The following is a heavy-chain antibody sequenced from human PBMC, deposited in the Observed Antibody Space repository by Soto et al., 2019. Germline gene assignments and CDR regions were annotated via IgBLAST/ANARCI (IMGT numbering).Heavy chain of an antibody. J-gene: IGHJ4*02. CDR3: ARESLKETITMTVVIDH. CDR1: GGSVSSSTYY. Sequence: SETLSLTCTVSGGSVSSSTYYWGWIRQSPGKGLEWIGHIYYSGSTYYNPSLKSRLIMSLDTSKNQFSLNLRSVTAADTAVYYCARESLKETITMTVVIDHWGQGNQVTVSS. D-gene: IGHD3-22*01. V-gene: IGHV4-39*07. CDR2: IYYSGST.